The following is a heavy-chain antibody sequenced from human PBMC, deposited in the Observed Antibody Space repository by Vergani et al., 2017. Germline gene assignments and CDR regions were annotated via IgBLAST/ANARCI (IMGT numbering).Heavy chain of an antibody. D-gene: IGHD6-13*01. CDR3: AREHSSSWYRGAFDY. J-gene: IGHJ4*02. V-gene: IGHV3-33*01. CDR2: TWYDGNNK. Sequence: QVQLVESGGGVVQPGRSLRLSCAASGFTFNQYGMHWVRQAPGKGLEWVAVTWYDGNNKYYADSVKGRFTISRDNSKNTLYLQMNSLRAEDTAVYYCAREHSSSWYRGAFDYWGQGTLVTVSS. CDR1: GFTFNQYG.